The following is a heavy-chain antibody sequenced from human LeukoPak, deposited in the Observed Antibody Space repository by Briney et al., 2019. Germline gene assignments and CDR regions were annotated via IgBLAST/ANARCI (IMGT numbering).Heavy chain of an antibody. CDR1: GYSISSGYY. V-gene: IGHV4-38-2*01. CDR3: ARGRAGSYRSYFDY. Sequence: PSETLSLTCAVSGYSISSGYYWGWIRQPPGKGLEWIGSIYHSGSTYYNPSLQSRVTISVDTAKNQFSLNLSSVPAAATAVYYCARGRAGSYRSYFDYWGQGTLVTVSS. J-gene: IGHJ4*02. D-gene: IGHD3-10*01. CDR2: IYHSGST.